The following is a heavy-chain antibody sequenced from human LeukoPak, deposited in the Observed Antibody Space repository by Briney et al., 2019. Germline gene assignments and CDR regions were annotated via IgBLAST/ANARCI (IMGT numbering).Heavy chain of an antibody. CDR1: GFTFSSYG. CDR2: ISYDGSNK. CDR3: AKDSSGWYFDY. D-gene: IGHD6-19*01. Sequence: GGSLRLSCAASGFTFSSYGMHWVRQAPGKGLEWVAVISYDGSNKYYADSVKGRFTISRDNSKNTLYLQMNSLRAEDTAVYYCAKDSSGWYFDYWGQGTLVTASS. J-gene: IGHJ4*02. V-gene: IGHV3-30*18.